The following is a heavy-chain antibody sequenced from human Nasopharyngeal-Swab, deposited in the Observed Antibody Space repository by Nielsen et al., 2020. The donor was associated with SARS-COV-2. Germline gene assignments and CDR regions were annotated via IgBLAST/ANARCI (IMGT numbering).Heavy chain of an antibody. Sequence: GGSLRLSCAASGFTFSSYAMSWVRQAPGKGLEWVSVIYSGGSSTYYADSVKGRFTISRDNSKNTLYLQMNSLRDEDTAVYYCAKDQGSYYDYWGQGTLVTVSS. CDR1: GFTFSSYA. CDR3: AKDQGSYYDY. V-gene: IGHV3-23*03. D-gene: IGHD1-26*01. J-gene: IGHJ4*02. CDR2: IYSGGSST.